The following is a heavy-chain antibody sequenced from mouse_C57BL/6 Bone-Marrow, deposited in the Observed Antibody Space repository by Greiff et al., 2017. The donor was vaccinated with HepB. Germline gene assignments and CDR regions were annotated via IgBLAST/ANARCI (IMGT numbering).Heavy chain of an antibody. CDR1: GFTFSSYA. CDR2: ISSGGDYI. CDR3: TRVVLRYYAMDY. Sequence: EVKLVESGEGLVKPGGSLKLSCAASGFTFSSYAMSWVRQTPEKRLEWVAYISSGGDYIYYADTVKGRFTISRDNARNTLYLQMSSLKSEDTAMYYCTRVVLRYYAMDYWGQGTSVTVSS. J-gene: IGHJ4*01. V-gene: IGHV5-9-1*02. D-gene: IGHD1-1*01.